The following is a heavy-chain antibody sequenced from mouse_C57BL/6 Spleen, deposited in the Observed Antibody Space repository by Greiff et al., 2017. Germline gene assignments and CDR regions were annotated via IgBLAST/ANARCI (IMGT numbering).Heavy chain of an antibody. CDR3: ARGDYAC. D-gene: IGHD2-4*01. J-gene: IGHJ2*01. Sequence: EVKLMESGGGLVKPGGSLKLSCAASGFTFSDYGMHWVRQASEKGLEWVAYISSGSSTIYYADTVKGRFTISRDNAKNTLFLQMTSLRSEDTAMYYCARGDYACWGQGTTLTVSS. CDR1: GFTFSDYG. CDR2: ISSGSSTI. V-gene: IGHV5-17*01.